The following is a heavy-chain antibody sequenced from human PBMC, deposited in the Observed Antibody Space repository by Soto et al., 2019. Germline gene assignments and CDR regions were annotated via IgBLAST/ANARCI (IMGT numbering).Heavy chain of an antibody. CDR2: ISGSGGST. CDR1: GFTFSSYA. V-gene: IGHV3-23*01. D-gene: IGHD3-10*01. J-gene: IGHJ5*02. Sequence: GGSLRLSCAASGFTFSSYAMSWVRQAPGKGLEWVSAISGSGGSTYYADSVKGRFTISRDNSKNTLYLQMNSLRDEDTAVYYCARAPLELWFGEPQNNWFDPWGQGTLVTVSS. CDR3: ARAPLELWFGEPQNNWFDP.